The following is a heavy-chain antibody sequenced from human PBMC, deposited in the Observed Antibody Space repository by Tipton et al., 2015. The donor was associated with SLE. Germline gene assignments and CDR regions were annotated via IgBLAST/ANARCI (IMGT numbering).Heavy chain of an antibody. V-gene: IGHV3-7*01. D-gene: IGHD6-19*01. CDR3: TRDPPGVAVYYFDY. Sequence: SLRLSCTASGFTFSSYWMSWVRQAPGKGLEWVANIKQDGSERYYVDPVKGRFTISRDNAKSSLYLQMNSLRGEDTAVYFCTRDPPGVAVYYFDYWGQGALVTVSS. J-gene: IGHJ4*02. CDR2: IKQDGSER. CDR1: GFTFSSYW.